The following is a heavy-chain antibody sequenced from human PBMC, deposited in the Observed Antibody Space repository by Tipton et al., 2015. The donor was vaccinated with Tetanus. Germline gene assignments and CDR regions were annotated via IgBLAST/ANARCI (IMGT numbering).Heavy chain of an antibody. J-gene: IGHJ4*02. Sequence: GLVKPSQTLSLTCAISGDSVSSNSAAWNWIRQSPSRGLEWLARTYYRSRWYNDYALSVKSRITISPDTSKNQFSLQLNSVTPDDTAVYYCARDPLGDESIFDYWGQGTLSSVSS. CDR3: ARDPLGDESIFDY. CDR2: TYYRSRWYN. CDR1: GDSVSSNSAA. V-gene: IGHV6-1*01. D-gene: IGHD3-10*01.